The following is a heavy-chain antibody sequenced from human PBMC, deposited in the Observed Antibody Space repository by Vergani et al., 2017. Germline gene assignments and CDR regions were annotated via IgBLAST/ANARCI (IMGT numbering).Heavy chain of an antibody. J-gene: IGHJ5*02. CDR2: IIPIFGTA. CDR1: GGTFSSYA. D-gene: IGHD1-26*01. Sequence: QVQLVQSGAEVKKPGSSVKVSCKASGGTFSSYAISWVRQAPGQGLEWMGRIIPIFGTANYAEKFQGRVTITADTSTDTAYMELSSLRSEDTAVYYCATNRYSGSYAGGFDPWGQGTLVTVSS. CDR3: ATNRYSGSYAGGFDP. V-gene: IGHV1-69*13.